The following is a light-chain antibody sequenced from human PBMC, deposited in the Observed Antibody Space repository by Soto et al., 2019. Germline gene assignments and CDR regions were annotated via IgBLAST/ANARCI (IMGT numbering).Light chain of an antibody. J-gene: IGLJ1*01. CDR2: EGI. V-gene: IGLV2-23*01. CDR3: CSYVGATTYV. Sequence: QSALTQPASVSGSPGQSITISCTGTSSTVGSFNVVSWYQQHPGKAPKVIVYEGIKRPSGVSSRFSGSNSGSTASLTISGLQAEDEADYYCCSYVGATTYVFGTGTKVTVL. CDR1: SSTVGSFNV.